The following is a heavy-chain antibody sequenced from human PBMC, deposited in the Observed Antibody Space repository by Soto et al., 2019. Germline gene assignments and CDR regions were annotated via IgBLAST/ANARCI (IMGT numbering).Heavy chain of an antibody. J-gene: IGHJ6*02. CDR3: ARGLTSCGMDF. V-gene: IGHV4-34*01. CDR1: RGSFNAYS. CDR2: IDHSGST. Sequence: SETLSLTCAVHRGSFNAYSWTWIRQPPGKGLGWIGEIDHSGSTTYNPSLKSRIIMSVDTSKNQFSLSVSSMTAADTDVYYCARGLTSCGMDFWGQGTMVTVSS.